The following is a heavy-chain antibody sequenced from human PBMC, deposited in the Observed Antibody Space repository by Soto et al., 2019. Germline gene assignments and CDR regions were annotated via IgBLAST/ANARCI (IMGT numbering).Heavy chain of an antibody. CDR1: GGSISSGGYS. Sequence: SETLSLTCAVSGGSISSGGYSWSWIRQPPGKGLEWIGYIYHSGSTYYNPSLKSRVTISVDRSKNQFSLKLSSVTAADTAVYYCARFEGGWFDPWGQGTLVTVSS. CDR2: IYHSGST. J-gene: IGHJ5*02. D-gene: IGHD3-16*01. CDR3: ARFEGGWFDP. V-gene: IGHV4-30-2*01.